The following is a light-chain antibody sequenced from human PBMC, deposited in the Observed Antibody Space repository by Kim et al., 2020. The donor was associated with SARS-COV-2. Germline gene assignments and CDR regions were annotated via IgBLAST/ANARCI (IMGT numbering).Light chain of an antibody. CDR3: QQYNSYPGT. J-gene: IGKJ1*01. CDR2: KAS. CDR1: QSISSW. Sequence: DIQMTQSPSTLSASVGDRVTITCRASQSISSWLAWYQQKPGKAPKLLIYKASSLESGVPSRFSGSGSGTEFTLTISSLQPDDFATYYCQQYNSYPGTFGQGTKVDLK. V-gene: IGKV1-5*03.